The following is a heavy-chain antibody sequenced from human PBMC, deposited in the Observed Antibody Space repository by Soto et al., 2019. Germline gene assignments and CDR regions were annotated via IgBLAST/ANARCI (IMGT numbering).Heavy chain of an antibody. Sequence: SETLSLTCTVSGGSISSYYWGWIRQPPGKGLEWVGGIFYTGTTYYSPSLKDRVTISVDTSKNSFSLNLTSVTAADTAVYFCARLVVVAPVANAWGQGTLVTVSS. J-gene: IGHJ5*02. V-gene: IGHV4-39*02. CDR1: GGSISSYY. D-gene: IGHD2-2*01. CDR3: ARLVVVAPVANA. CDR2: IFYTGTT.